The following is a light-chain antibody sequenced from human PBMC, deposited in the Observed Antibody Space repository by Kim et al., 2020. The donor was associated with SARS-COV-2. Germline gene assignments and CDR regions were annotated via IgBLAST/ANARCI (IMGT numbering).Light chain of an antibody. V-gene: IGLV3-19*01. J-gene: IGLJ2*01. CDR3: CCRDSNGDHVL. Sequence: SSELTQDPAMSVALGQTVRITCQGDSLRDYYASWYQQRAGQAPVLVAYGKNNRPSGTPARFPGSNSRNTASLTISGAQAEEEADYYCCCRDSNGDHVLFG. CDR2: GKN. CDR1: SLRDYY.